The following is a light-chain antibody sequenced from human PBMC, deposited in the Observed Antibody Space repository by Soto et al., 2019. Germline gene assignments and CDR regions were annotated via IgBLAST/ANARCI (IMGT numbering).Light chain of an antibody. J-gene: IGLJ1*01. Sequence: QSALTQPASVSGSPGQSITISCTGTSSDVGGYNYVSWYQQHPGKAPKLMLYDVSNRPSGVSNRFSGSKSGNTASLTISGLQAEDEADYYCNSYTSSSTHVFGTATKVTVL. CDR2: DVS. CDR1: SSDVGGYNY. CDR3: NSYTSSSTHV. V-gene: IGLV2-14*01.